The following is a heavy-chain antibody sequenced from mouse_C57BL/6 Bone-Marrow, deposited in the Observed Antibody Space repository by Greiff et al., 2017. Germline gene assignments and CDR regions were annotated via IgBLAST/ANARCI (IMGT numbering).Heavy chain of an antibody. Sequence: QVHVKQSGPGLVQPSQSLSITCTVSGFSLTSYGVHWVRQSPGKGLEWLGVIWSGGSTDYNAAFISGLSISKDNSKSQVFFKMKRLQADDTARYYCARNGDGYDVSLAYWGQGTLVTVSA. V-gene: IGHV2-2*01. CDR1: GFSLTSYG. CDR2: IWSGGST. CDR3: ARNGDGYDVSLAY. D-gene: IGHD2-2*01. J-gene: IGHJ3*01.